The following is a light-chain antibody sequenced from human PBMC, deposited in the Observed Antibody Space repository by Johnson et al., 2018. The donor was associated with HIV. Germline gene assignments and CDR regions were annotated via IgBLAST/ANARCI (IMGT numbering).Light chain of an antibody. V-gene: IGLV1-51*02. J-gene: IGLJ1*01. CDR1: SYNIGSNY. CDR2: ENT. CDR3: GTWDGSLSAGAD. Sequence: QSVLTQQPSVSAAPGQKVTISCSGSSYNIGSNYVYWYQHLPGTAPKLLIYENTNRPSGIPDRFPGPKSSTSATLAIPGLQTGDEVDYYCGTWDGSLSAGADFGTGNKVTVL.